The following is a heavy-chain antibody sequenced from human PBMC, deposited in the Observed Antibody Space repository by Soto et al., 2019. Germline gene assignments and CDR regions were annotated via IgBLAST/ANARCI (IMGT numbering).Heavy chain of an antibody. J-gene: IGHJ6*02. CDR3: ARDGGSWSYYYYGMDV. Sequence: SETLSLTCAVYGGSFSGYYWSWIRQPPGKGLEWIGEINHSGSTNYNPSLKSRVTISVDTSKNQFSLKLSSVTAADTAVYYCARDGGSWSYYYYGMDVWGQGTTVTVSS. CDR2: INHSGST. V-gene: IGHV4-34*01. D-gene: IGHD6-13*01. CDR1: GGSFSGYY.